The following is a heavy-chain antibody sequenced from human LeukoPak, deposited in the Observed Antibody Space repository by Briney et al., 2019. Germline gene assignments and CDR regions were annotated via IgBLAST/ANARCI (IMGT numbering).Heavy chain of an antibody. J-gene: IGHJ4*02. D-gene: IGHD1-26*01. V-gene: IGHV3-48*03. Sequence: GGSLRLSCAASGFTFSSYEMNWVRQAPGNGLEWVSYISSSGSTIYYADSVKGRFTISRDNAKNSLYLQMNSLRAEDTAVYYCARVGPSGHHFDYWGQGTLVTVSS. CDR1: GFTFSSYE. CDR3: ARVGPSGHHFDY. CDR2: ISSSGSTI.